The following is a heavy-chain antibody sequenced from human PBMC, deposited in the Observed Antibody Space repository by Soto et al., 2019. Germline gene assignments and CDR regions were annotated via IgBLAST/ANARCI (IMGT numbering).Heavy chain of an antibody. CDR3: ARDRRQLVLSRAYYYYGMDV. V-gene: IGHV1-69*13. CDR2: IIPIFGTA. Sequence: RASVKVSCKASGGTFSSYAISWVRQAPGQGLEWMGGIIPIFGTANYAQKFQGRVTITADESTSTAYMELSSLRSEDTAVYYCARDRRQLVLSRAYYYYGMDVWGQGTKVTVSS. CDR1: GGTFSSYA. J-gene: IGHJ6*02. D-gene: IGHD6-6*01.